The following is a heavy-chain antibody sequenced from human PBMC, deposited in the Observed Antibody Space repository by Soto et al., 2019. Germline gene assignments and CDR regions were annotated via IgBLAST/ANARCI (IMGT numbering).Heavy chain of an antibody. V-gene: IGHV1-58*02. Sequence: SVKVSCKASGFTFSRSAMQWVRQARGQRLEWIGWIVVGSGNTNYAQKFQERVTISRDMSTSTGYMELSSLRSEDTAVYYCGGRADTIQGYFYVDVWGKGTRVTV. J-gene: IGHJ6*03. CDR2: IVVGSGNT. CDR1: GFTFSRSA. CDR3: GGRADTIQGYFYVDV. D-gene: IGHD3-3*01.